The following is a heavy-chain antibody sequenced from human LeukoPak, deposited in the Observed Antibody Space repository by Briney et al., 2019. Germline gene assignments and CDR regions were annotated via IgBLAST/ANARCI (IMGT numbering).Heavy chain of an antibody. Sequence: ASVKVSFKASGYTFTVYYMHWVRQAPGQGLEWMGRINPNSGGTYYAQKFQGRVTMTWDMSISTAYMELGSLRSDDTAVYYCARYSTGYYFVDYWGQGTLVTVSS. V-gene: IGHV1-2*06. CDR2: INPNSGGT. CDR1: GYTFTVYY. D-gene: IGHD3-22*01. J-gene: IGHJ4*02. CDR3: ARYSTGYYFVDY.